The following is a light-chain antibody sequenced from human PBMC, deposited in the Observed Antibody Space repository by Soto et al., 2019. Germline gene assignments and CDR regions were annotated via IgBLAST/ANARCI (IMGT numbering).Light chain of an antibody. V-gene: IGLV2-11*01. J-gene: IGLJ1*01. CDR3: CSYAGSYTYV. Sequence: QSVLTQPRSVSGSPGQSVTISCTGTSSDVGGYNYVSWYQQHPGKAPKLMIYDVSKRPSGVPDRFSGSKSGNTASLTISGLQAEAEADYYCCSYAGSYTYVFGTGTTLTVL. CDR2: DVS. CDR1: SSDVGGYNY.